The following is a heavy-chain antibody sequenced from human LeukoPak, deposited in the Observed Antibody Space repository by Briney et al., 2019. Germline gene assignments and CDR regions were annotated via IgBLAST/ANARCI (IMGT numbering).Heavy chain of an antibody. D-gene: IGHD1-1*01. CDR1: GFSFSVYL. J-gene: IGHJ4*02. CDR2: IKPDGSEK. Sequence: GGSLRLSCAASGFSFSVYLMSWVRQAPGRGLEWVANIKPDGSEKNYADSTKGRFTISRDNAKNSLFLQMDSLTAEDTAVYYCVRNWNLDSWGQGTLVTVSS. CDR3: VRNWNLDS. V-gene: IGHV3-7*03.